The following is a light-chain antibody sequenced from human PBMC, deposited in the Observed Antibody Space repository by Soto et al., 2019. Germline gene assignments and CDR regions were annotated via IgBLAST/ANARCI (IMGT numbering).Light chain of an antibody. CDR1: QSVSSY. V-gene: IGKV3-11*01. CDR3: QQRGNWPVLT. CDR2: DAS. J-gene: IGKJ4*01. Sequence: EIVLTQSPATLSLSPGERATLSCRSSQSVSSYLAWYQQKPGQAPRLLIYDASNRATGIPARFSGSGSGTDYTLPISSLEPEDYAVYYCQQRGNWPVLTFGGGTKVEIK.